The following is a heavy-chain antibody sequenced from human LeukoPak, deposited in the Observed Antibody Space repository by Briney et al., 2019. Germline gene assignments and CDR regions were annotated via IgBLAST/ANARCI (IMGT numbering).Heavy chain of an antibody. D-gene: IGHD1-26*01. CDR1: GFAVSSNY. V-gene: IGHV3-53*01. CDR2: IYSGGTT. CDR3: ARNKRAGANIYYYYMDV. J-gene: IGHJ6*03. Sequence: GGSLRLTCAASGFAVSSNYMSWVRQAPGKGLESVSLIYSGGTTYYADSVKGRFTFTRDNSKNILYLQMNSLRAEDTAVYYCARNKRAGANIYYYYMDVWGKGTTVTVSS.